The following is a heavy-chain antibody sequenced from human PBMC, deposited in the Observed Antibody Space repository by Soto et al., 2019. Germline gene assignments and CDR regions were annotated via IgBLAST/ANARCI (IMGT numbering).Heavy chain of an antibody. CDR3: ARARVVYGVPIEFGL. V-gene: IGHV3-48*04. Sequence: GGSLRLSCAASGFTFSSYSMNWVRQAPGMGPEGVSYISGSSSVIYYADSVKGRFTISRDNAKNSLYLQMNSLRAEDTAVDYCARARVVYGVPIEFGLWGQGTQVTISS. D-gene: IGHD2-8*02. CDR1: GFTFSSYS. CDR2: ISGSSSVI. J-gene: IGHJ5*02.